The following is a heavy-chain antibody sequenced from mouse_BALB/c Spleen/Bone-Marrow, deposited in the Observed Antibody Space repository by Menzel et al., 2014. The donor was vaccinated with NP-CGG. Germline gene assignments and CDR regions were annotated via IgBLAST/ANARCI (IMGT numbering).Heavy chain of an antibody. CDR3: ARGNYGNYVDYFDY. CDR1: GFTFSSYG. V-gene: IGHV5-6-3*01. D-gene: IGHD2-1*01. J-gene: IGHJ2*01. CDR2: INSNGGST. Sequence: EVKVVESGGALVQPGGSLKLSCAASGFTFSSYGMPWVRQTPDKRLELVASINSNGGSTYYPDSVKGLFTISRDNAKNTLSLQMSSLKSEDTAMYYCARGNYGNYVDYFDYWGEGTTLTGS.